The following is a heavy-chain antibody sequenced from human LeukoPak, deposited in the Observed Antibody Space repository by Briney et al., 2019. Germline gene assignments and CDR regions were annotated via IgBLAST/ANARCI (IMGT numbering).Heavy chain of an antibody. V-gene: IGHV3-30*04. CDR1: GFTFSSYA. CDR2: ISYDGSNK. CDR3: ARDSEKWFVLGGRGSGSYNWFDP. J-gene: IGHJ5*02. Sequence: GGSLRLSCAASGFTFSSYAMHWVRQAPGKGLEWVAVISYDGSNKYYADSVKGRFTISRDNSKNTLYLQMNSLRAEDTAVYYCARDSEKWFVLGGRGSGSYNWFDPWGQGTLVTVSS. D-gene: IGHD3-10*01.